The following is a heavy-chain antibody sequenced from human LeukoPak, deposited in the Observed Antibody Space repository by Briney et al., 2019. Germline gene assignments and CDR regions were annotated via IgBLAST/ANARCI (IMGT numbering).Heavy chain of an antibody. D-gene: IGHD2-15*01. Sequence: ASVKVSCKASGYTFTGYYMHWVRQAPGQGLEWMGWINPNSGGTNYAQKFQGRVTMTRDTSISTAYMELSRLRSDDTAVYYCARGDCSGGGCFLPEHLRHWGQGTRVTVSS. V-gene: IGHV1-2*02. CDR1: GYTFTGYY. CDR2: INPNSGGT. J-gene: IGHJ1*01. CDR3: ARGDCSGGGCFLPEHLRH.